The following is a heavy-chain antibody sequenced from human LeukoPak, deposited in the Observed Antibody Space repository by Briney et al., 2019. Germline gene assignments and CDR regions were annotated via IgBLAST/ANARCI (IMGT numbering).Heavy chain of an antibody. Sequence: GESLKISCKGSGYSFTSYWIGWVRQMPGKGLEWMGIFYPGDSDTRYSPSFQGQVTISADKSISTAYLQWSSLKASDTAMYYCARIKLRFLEWLSDAFDIWGQGTMVTVSS. V-gene: IGHV5-51*01. CDR3: ARIKLRFLEWLSDAFDI. D-gene: IGHD3-3*01. J-gene: IGHJ3*02. CDR1: GYSFTSYW. CDR2: FYPGDSDT.